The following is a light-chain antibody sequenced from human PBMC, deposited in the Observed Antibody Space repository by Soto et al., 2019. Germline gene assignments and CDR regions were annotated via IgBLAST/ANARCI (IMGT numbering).Light chain of an antibody. Sequence: VLTQSPGTLSLSSGERATLSCRASQSVSSNYLAWYQQKPGQAPRHLIYGASTRATGIPDRFSGSGSGTDFTLTISRLEPEDSAVYYCQQYGSAPTWTFGQGTKVDIK. CDR3: QQYGSAPTWT. V-gene: IGKV3-20*01. CDR2: GAS. CDR1: QSVSSNY. J-gene: IGKJ1*01.